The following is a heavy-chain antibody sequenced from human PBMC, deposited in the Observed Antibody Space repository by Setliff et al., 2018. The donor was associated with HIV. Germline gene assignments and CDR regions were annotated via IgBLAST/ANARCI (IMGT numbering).Heavy chain of an antibody. CDR1: GYTFTSYA. CDR2: INAGNGNT. CDR3: ARGVNYYDSSGYAPDAFDI. Sequence: ASVKVSCKASGYTFTSYAIHWVRQAPGQRLEWMGWINAGNGNTKYSQEFQGRVTITRDTSASTAYMELSSPKSEDTAVYYCARGVNYYDSSGYAPDAFDIWGQGTMVTVSS. J-gene: IGHJ3*02. D-gene: IGHD3-22*01. V-gene: IGHV1-3*03.